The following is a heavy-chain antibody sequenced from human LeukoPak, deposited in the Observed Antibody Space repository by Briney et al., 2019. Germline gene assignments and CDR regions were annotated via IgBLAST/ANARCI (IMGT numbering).Heavy chain of an antibody. CDR3: ARESGGWYPFDY. D-gene: IGHD6-19*01. Sequence: PGGSLRLSCAASGFTFSSYSMNWVRQAPGKGLEWVANIKQDGSEKYYVDSVKGRFTISRDNAKNSLYLQMNSLRAEDTAVYYCARESGGWYPFDYWGQGTLVTVSS. J-gene: IGHJ4*02. V-gene: IGHV3-7*01. CDR1: GFTFSSYS. CDR2: IKQDGSEK.